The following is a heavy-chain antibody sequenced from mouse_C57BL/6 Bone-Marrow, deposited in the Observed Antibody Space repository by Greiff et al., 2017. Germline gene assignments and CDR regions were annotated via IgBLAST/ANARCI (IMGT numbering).Heavy chain of an antibody. D-gene: IGHD1-1*01. Sequence: QVQLQQPGTELVKPGASVKLSCKASGYTFTSYWMHWVKQRPGQGLEWIGNINPSNGGTNYNEKFKSKATLTVDKSSSTAYMQLSSLTSEDSAVYYCAREEIYYYGSSYGFAYWGQGTLVTVSA. V-gene: IGHV1-53*01. CDR3: AREEIYYYGSSYGFAY. CDR1: GYTFTSYW. J-gene: IGHJ3*01. CDR2: INPSNGGT.